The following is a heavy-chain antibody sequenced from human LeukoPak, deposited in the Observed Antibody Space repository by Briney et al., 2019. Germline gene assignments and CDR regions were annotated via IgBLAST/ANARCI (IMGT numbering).Heavy chain of an antibody. CDR2: IKSKSDGGTT. Sequence: GGSLRLSCAASGFTFSKAWMSWVRQAPGKGLEWGGRIKSKSDGGTTDYAAPVKGRFTISRDDSKNTLCLQMNSLKTEDTAVYYCAKSLGTTGTTGAFDIWGQGTMVTVSS. D-gene: IGHD1-1*01. J-gene: IGHJ3*02. V-gene: IGHV3-15*01. CDR3: AKSLGTTGTTGAFDI. CDR1: GFTFSKAW.